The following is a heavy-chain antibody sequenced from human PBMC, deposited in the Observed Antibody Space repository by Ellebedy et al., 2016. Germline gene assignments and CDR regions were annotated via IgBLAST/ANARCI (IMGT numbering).Heavy chain of an antibody. Sequence: GESLKISCKGSGYSFTSYWIGWVRQMPGKGLEWMGIIYPGDSDTRYSPSFQGQVTISADKSISTAYLQWSSLKASDTAMYYCARPIRGYSYGFGPDYWGQGTLVTVSS. V-gene: IGHV5-51*01. CDR3: ARPIRGYSYGFGPDY. CDR2: IYPGDSDT. D-gene: IGHD5-18*01. CDR1: GYSFTSYW. J-gene: IGHJ4*02.